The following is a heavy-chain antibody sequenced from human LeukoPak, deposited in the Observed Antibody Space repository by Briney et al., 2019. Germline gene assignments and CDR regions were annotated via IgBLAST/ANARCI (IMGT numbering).Heavy chain of an antibody. D-gene: IGHD6-19*01. J-gene: IGHJ4*02. CDR3: ASDFSGWYDY. Sequence: GGSLRLSCAASGFTFSPYWPTWVRQTPGKGLEWVASIKQDGREKYYLDSVKGRFTISRDNAENSLFLQMNSLRAEDTAVYYCASDFSGWYDYWGQGTLVTVSS. CDR1: GFTFSPYW. CDR2: IKQDGREK. V-gene: IGHV3-7*01.